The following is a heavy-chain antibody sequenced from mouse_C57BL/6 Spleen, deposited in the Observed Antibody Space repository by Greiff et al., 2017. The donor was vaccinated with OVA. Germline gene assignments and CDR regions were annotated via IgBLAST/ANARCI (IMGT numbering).Heavy chain of an antibody. J-gene: IGHJ2*01. Sequence: VQLQESGAELVRPGASVKLSCKASGYTFTDYYINWVKQRPGQGLEWIARIYPASGNTYYNEKFKGKATLTAEKSSSTAYMQLSSLTSEDSAVYYCARDGYYLDYWGQGTTLTVSS. D-gene: IGHD2-3*01. CDR1: GYTFTDYY. CDR3: ARDGYYLDY. CDR2: IYPASGNT. V-gene: IGHV1-76*01.